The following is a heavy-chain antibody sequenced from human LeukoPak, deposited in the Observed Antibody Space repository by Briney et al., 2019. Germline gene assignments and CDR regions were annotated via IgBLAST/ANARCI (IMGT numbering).Heavy chain of an antibody. J-gene: IGHJ3*02. V-gene: IGHV1-2*02. CDR1: GYTFTGYY. CDR2: INPNSGGT. CDR3: ARVRGNSGSYSGKDDAFDI. D-gene: IGHD1-26*01. Sequence: ASVKVSCKASGYTFTGYYMHWVRQAPGQGLEWMGWINPNSGGTNYAQKFQGRVTMTRDTSISTAYMELSSLRSEDTAVYYCARVRGNSGSYSGKDDAFDIWGQGTMVTVSS.